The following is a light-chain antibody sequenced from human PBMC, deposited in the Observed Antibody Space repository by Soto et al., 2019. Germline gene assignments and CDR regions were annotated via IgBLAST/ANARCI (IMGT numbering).Light chain of an antibody. CDR1: NIGSKR. J-gene: IGLJ1*01. CDR2: DDR. Sequence: SYELTQPPSVSVAPGQTARVTCGGNNIGSKRVYWYQQRPGQAPVLVVYDDRDRPSGIPERFSGSNSGNTATLTISGVEAGDEADYYCQVWDSSSDHYVFGTGTKVTAL. CDR3: QVWDSSSDHYV. V-gene: IGLV3-21*02.